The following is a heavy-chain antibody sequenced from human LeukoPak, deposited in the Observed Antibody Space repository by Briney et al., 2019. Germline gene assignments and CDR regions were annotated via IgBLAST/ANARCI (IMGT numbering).Heavy chain of an antibody. CDR3: ARVVVAGPGWYNWFDP. J-gene: IGHJ5*02. Sequence: SVKVSCKASGGTFSSYAISWVRQAPGQGLEWMGGIIPIFGTANYAQKFQGRVTITADECTSTAYMELSSLRSEDTAVYYCARVVVAGPGWYNWFDPWGQGTLVTVSS. CDR1: GGTFSSYA. D-gene: IGHD2-15*01. V-gene: IGHV1-69*13. CDR2: IIPIFGTA.